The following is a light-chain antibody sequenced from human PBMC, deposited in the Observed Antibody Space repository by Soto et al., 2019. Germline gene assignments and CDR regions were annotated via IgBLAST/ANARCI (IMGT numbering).Light chain of an antibody. J-gene: IGLJ1*01. CDR1: SSDVGGYNY. CDR2: EVT. V-gene: IGLV2-8*01. Sequence: QSVLTQPPSASGSPGQSVTISCTGTSSDVGGYNYVSWYQQHPGQAPKLMIYEVTKRPSGVPDRFSGSKSGNTASLTVSGLQVEDEADYYCSSCAGSDNFVFGTGTKVTVL. CDR3: SSCAGSDNFV.